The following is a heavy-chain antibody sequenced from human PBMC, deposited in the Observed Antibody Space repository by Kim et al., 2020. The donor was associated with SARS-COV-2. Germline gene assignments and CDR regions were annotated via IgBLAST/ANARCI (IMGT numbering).Heavy chain of an antibody. Sequence: SETLSLTCTVSGGSISSSSYYWGWIRQPPGKGLEWIGSIYYSGSTYYNPSLKSRVTISVDTSKNQFSLKLSSVTTADTAVYYCARDADKLWFGESGAFDIWGQGTMVTVSS. CDR1: GGSISSSSYY. D-gene: IGHD3-10*01. J-gene: IGHJ3*02. CDR2: IYYSGST. V-gene: IGHV4-39*07. CDR3: ARDADKLWFGESGAFDI.